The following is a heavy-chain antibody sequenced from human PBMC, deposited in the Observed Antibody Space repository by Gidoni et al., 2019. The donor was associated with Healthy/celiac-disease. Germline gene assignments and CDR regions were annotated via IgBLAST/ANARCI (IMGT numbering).Heavy chain of an antibody. CDR1: GGSISRYY. Sequence: QVQLPESGPGLVKPSETLSLTCTVSGGSISRYYWSWIRQPAGKGLEWIGRIYTSGSTNYNPSLKSRVTMSVDTSKNQFSLKLSSVTAADTAVYYCARGDYYGSGSYGVWFDPWGQGTLVTVSS. CDR2: IYTSGST. V-gene: IGHV4-4*07. J-gene: IGHJ5*02. CDR3: ARGDYYGSGSYGVWFDP. D-gene: IGHD3-10*01.